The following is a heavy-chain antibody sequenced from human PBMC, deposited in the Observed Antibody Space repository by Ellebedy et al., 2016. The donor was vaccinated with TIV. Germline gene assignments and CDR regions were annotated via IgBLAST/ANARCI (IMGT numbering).Heavy chain of an antibody. Sequence: GESLKISCVVSGFSFSDHYMNWICQTPGKGLEWLSYISGSSGDTNYADSVRGRFTISRDNAKNSLYLRMNSLRAEDTAVYICASSRTENDYWGQGTLVTVSS. CDR1: GFSFSDHY. V-gene: IGHV3-11*06. J-gene: IGHJ4*02. CDR3: ASSRTENDY. CDR2: ISGSSGDT.